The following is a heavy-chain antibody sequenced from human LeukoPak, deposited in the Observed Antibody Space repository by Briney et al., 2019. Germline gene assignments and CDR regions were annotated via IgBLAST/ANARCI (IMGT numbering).Heavy chain of an antibody. Sequence: SETLSLTCAVYGGSFSGYYWSWIRQPPGKGLEWIGEINHSGSTNYNPSLKSRVTISVDTSKNQFSLKLSSVTAADTAVYYCARGPRIPYAFDIWGQGTMVTASS. V-gene: IGHV4-34*01. J-gene: IGHJ3*02. CDR1: GGSFSGYY. CDR3: ARGPRIPYAFDI. CDR2: INHSGST.